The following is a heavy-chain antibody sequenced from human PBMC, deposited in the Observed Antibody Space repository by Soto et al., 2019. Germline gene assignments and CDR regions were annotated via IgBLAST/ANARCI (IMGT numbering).Heavy chain of an antibody. V-gene: IGHV5-51*01. J-gene: IGHJ4*02. CDR1: GYIIKNYW. CDR2: NFLDDSDT. D-gene: IGHD3-16*01. CDR3: FRGGVTSRTFDY. Sequence: GESLKISCKASGYIIKNYWIGWVRQMPGQGLEWMGINFLDDSDTRYSTSFQGHVTISVDKSISTAYVQWSSLKASDSAIYYCFRGGVTSRTFDYWGQGTLVTVSS.